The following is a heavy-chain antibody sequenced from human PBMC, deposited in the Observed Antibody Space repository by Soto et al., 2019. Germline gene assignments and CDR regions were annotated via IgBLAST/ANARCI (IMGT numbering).Heavy chain of an antibody. D-gene: IGHD2-21*02. V-gene: IGHV4-39*01. CDR3: ASQETASASFYLRPFDT. Sequence: QLQLQEFGPGLVRPSETLSLTCSVSGGSISTSRYYWAWLRQPPGKGLEWLGSMIYSGGRDYTPSLRSRVTTSVDTSRNEGALKLTSMTAADTPLYFGASQETASASFYLRPFDTWGRGIMVTVSS. J-gene: IGHJ4*02. CDR1: GGSISTSRYY. CDR2: MIYSGGR.